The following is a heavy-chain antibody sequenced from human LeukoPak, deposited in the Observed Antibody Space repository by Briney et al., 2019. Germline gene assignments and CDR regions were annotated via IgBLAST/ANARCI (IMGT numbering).Heavy chain of an antibody. CDR3: ARNYYDSSGYLVHYYYGMDV. Sequence: GGSLRLSCAASGFTFSSYSMNWVRQAPGKGLEWVSPISSSSYIYYADSVKGRFTISRDNARNSLYLQMNSLRAEDTAVYYCARNYYDSSGYLVHYYYGMDVWGQGTTVTVSS. V-gene: IGHV3-21*01. J-gene: IGHJ6*02. CDR1: GFTFSSYS. CDR2: ISSSSYI. D-gene: IGHD3-22*01.